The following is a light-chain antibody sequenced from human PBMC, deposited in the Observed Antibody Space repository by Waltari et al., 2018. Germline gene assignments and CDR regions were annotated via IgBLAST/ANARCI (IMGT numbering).Light chain of an antibody. J-gene: IGLJ6*01. Sequence: QAALTQPPSVSGSPGQSVTISCTGTSSDIGGFDYVSWYQQHPGKAPKLMIYDVSKRPSRVSGRFSGSKSGNTASLTISGLQAEDEADYYCSSYTGSNTFVFGSGTKLTVL. CDR1: SSDIGGFDY. CDR3: SSYTGSNTFV. CDR2: DVS. V-gene: IGLV2-11*01.